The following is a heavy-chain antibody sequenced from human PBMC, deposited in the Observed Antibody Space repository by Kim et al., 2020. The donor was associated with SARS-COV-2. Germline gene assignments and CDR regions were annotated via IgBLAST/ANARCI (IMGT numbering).Heavy chain of an antibody. Sequence: GGSLRLSCSASGFNFGNYGMHWVRRAPGKGLEWVSSITWTSGTIVYADSVKGRFTISRDNAKNSLYLQMNSLRPEDTALYYCARKAAGYYYDAWGQGTLV. D-gene: IGHD3-22*01. CDR3: ARKAAGYYYDA. CDR1: GFNFGNYG. V-gene: IGHV3-9*01. J-gene: IGHJ5*02. CDR2: ITWTSGTI.